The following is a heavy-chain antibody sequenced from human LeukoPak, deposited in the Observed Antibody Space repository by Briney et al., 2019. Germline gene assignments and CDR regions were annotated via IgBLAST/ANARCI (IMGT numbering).Heavy chain of an antibody. D-gene: IGHD4-17*01. CDR1: GYIFGDYS. Sequence: PGGSLRLSCEGSGYIFGDYSMSWVRQAPGKGLEWLAFISTSSDTIYYAGSVQGRLTVSRDNAKNFLYLQMNSLRAEDTAQYYCARGAAHSYGYFSDYWGQGILVAVSS. J-gene: IGHJ4*02. CDR2: ISTSSDTI. V-gene: IGHV3-48*01. CDR3: ARGAAHSYGYFSDY.